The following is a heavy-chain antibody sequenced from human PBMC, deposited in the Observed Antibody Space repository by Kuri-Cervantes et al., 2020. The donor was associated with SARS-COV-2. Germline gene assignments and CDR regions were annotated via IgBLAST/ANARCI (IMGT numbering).Heavy chain of an antibody. V-gene: IGHV4-59*01. J-gene: IGHJ4*02. D-gene: IGHD1-7*01. Sequence: ESLKISCAVYGGSISSYYWSWIRQPPGKGLGWIGYIYYSGSTNYNPSLKSRVTISVDTSKNQFSLKLSSVTAADTAVYYCARGSWNYPFDYWGQGTLVTVSS. CDR1: GGSISSYY. CDR3: ARGSWNYPFDY. CDR2: IYYSGST.